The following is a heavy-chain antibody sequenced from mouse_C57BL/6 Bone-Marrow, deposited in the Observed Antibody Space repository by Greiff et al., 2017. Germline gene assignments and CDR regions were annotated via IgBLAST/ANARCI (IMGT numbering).Heavy chain of an antibody. V-gene: IGHV1-81*01. CDR1: GYTFTSYG. CDR2: IYPRSGNT. Sequence: QVQLKQSGAELARPGASVKLSCKASGYTFTSYGISWVKQRTGQGLEWIGEIYPRSGNTYYNEKFKGKATLTADKSSSTAYMELRSLTSEDSAVYFCASRYSNYAMDYWGQGTSVTVSS. CDR3: ASRYSNYAMDY. D-gene: IGHD2-5*01. J-gene: IGHJ4*01.